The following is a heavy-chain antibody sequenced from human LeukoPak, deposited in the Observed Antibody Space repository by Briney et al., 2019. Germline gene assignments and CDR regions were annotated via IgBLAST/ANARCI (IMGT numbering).Heavy chain of an antibody. CDR1: GGSISSSSYY. CDR2: IYYSGST. CDR3: ASLVVVIHYFDY. J-gene: IGHJ4*02. Sequence: TPSETLSLXCTVSGGSISSSSYYWGWTRQPPGKGLEWIGSIYYSGSTYYNPSLKSRVTISVDTSKNQFSLKLSSVTAADTAVYYCASLVVVIHYFDYWGQGTLVTVSS. D-gene: IGHD3-22*01. V-gene: IGHV4-39*01.